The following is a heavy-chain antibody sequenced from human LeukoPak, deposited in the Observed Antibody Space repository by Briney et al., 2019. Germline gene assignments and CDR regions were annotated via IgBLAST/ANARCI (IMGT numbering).Heavy chain of an antibody. CDR3: ASTFFGPAATYNWFDP. J-gene: IGHJ5*02. CDR2: ISAYNGNT. V-gene: IGHV1-18*01. CDR1: GYTFTSYG. Sequence: GASVKVSCKASGYTFTSYGISWVRQAPGQGLEWMGWISAYNGNTNYAQKLQGRVTMTTDTSTSTAYMELRSLRSDDRAVYYCASTFFGPAATYNWFDPWGQGTLVTVSS. D-gene: IGHD2-2*01.